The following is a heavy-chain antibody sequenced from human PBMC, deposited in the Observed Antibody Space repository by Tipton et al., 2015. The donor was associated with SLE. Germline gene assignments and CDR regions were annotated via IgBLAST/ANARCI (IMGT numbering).Heavy chain of an antibody. CDR1: GGSMSYHY. CDR3: ARMGLCTTTTCNEGAFDI. V-gene: IGHV4-59*11. J-gene: IGHJ3*02. CDR2: IYYTGNT. Sequence: TLSLTSSVSGGSMSYHYWSWIRQPPGKGLEWIGYIYYTGNTNYNPSLKSRVTMSVDTSKSQFSLKLTFVSAADTAIYYCARMGLCTTTTCNEGAFDIWGRGTMVTVSA. D-gene: IGHD2-2*01.